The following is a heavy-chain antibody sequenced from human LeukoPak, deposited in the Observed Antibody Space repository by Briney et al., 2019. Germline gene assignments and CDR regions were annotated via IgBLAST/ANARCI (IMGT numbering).Heavy chain of an antibody. CDR3: ARDIRRGYYYDSSGYFLPHYFDY. J-gene: IGHJ4*02. CDR1: GFTFSIYW. Sequence: GGSLRLSCAASGFTFSIYWMSWVRQAPGKGLEWVANIKQDGSEKYYVDSVKGRFTISRDNAKNSLYLQMNTLRAEDTAVYYCARDIRRGYYYDSSGYFLPHYFDYWGQGTLVTVSS. CDR2: IKQDGSEK. D-gene: IGHD3-22*01. V-gene: IGHV3-7*01.